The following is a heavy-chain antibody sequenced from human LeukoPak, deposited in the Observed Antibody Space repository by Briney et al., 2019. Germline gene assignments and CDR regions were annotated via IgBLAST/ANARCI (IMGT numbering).Heavy chain of an antibody. CDR1: GFTFSSYA. CDR3: ARYYYYYGMDV. V-gene: IGHV3-30-3*01. J-gene: IGHJ6*02. Sequence: GGSLRLSCAASGFTFSSYAMHWVRQAPGKGLEWVAVISYDGSNKYYADSVKGRFTISRDNSKNTLCLQMNSLRAEDTAVYCCARYYYYYGMDVWGQGTTVTVSS. CDR2: ISYDGSNK.